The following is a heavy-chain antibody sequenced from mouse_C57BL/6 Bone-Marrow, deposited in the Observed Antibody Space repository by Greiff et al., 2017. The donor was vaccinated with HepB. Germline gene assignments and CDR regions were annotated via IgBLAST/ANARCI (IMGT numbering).Heavy chain of an antibody. J-gene: IGHJ3*01. Sequence: VQLQQSGAELVRPGASVKLSCKASGYTFTDYYINWVKQRPGQGLEWIARIYPGSGNTYYNEKFKGKATLTAEKSSSTAYMQLSSLTSEDSAVYFCARGEYYYYGSSAWFAYWGQGTLVTVSA. CDR1: GYTFTDYY. D-gene: IGHD1-1*01. CDR3: ARGEYYYYGSSAWFAY. V-gene: IGHV1-76*01. CDR2: IYPGSGNT.